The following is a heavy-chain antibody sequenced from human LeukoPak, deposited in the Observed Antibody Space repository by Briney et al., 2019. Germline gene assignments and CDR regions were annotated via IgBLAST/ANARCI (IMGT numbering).Heavy chain of an antibody. J-gene: IGHJ4*02. CDR3: AKVHLDEWELPTTYYFDY. CDR1: GFTFSSYA. CDR2: NSGSGGST. D-gene: IGHD1-26*01. Sequence: GRSLRLSCAASGFTFSSYAMSWVRQAPGKGLEWASANSGSGGSTYYADSVKGRFTISRDNSKNTLYLQMNSLRAEDTAVYYCAKVHLDEWELPTTYYFDYWGQGTLVTVSS. V-gene: IGHV3-23*01.